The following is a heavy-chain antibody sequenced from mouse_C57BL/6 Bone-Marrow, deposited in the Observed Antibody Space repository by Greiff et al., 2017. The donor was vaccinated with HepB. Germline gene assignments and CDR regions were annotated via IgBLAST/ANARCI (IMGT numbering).Heavy chain of an antibody. CDR3: TRRGIYDYALYY. J-gene: IGHJ2*01. CDR2: IHPNSGST. V-gene: IGHV1-64*01. CDR1: GYTLTSHW. D-gene: IGHD2-4*01. Sequence: QVQLQQPGAELVKPGASVKLSCKASGYTLTSHWMHWVKQRPGQGLEWIGMIHPNSGSTNYNEKFKSKATLTVDKSSSTAYMQLSSLTSEDSAVYYCTRRGIYDYALYYWGQGTTLTVSS.